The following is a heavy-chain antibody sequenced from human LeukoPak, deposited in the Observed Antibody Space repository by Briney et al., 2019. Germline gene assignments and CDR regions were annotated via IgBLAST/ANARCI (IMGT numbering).Heavy chain of an antibody. V-gene: IGHV6-1*01. CDR2: TYYRSKWYN. Sequence: HSQTLSLTCAISGDSVSSNSAAWNWIRQSPSRGLEWLGRTYYRSKWYNDYVVSVKSRISINPDTSKNQFSLQLNSVTPEDTAVYYCARSSGYDYPPDYWGQGTLVTVSS. CDR1: GDSVSSNSAA. CDR3: ARSSGYDYPPDY. D-gene: IGHD5-12*01. J-gene: IGHJ4*02.